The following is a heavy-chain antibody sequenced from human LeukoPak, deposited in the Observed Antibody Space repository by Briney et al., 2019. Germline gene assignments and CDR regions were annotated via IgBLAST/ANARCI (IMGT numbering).Heavy chain of an antibody. CDR2: IRYDESSK. D-gene: IGHD5-24*01. J-gene: IGHJ4*02. V-gene: IGHV3-30*02. CDR3: ARIDGYVDY. CDR1: GFTFSNYG. Sequence: PGGSLRLSCAASGFTFSNYGMHWVRQAPGKGLEWVAFIRYDESSKYYADSVKGRFTISRDNSKNTLYLQMNSLRAEDTAVYYCARIDGYVDYWGQGTLVTVSS.